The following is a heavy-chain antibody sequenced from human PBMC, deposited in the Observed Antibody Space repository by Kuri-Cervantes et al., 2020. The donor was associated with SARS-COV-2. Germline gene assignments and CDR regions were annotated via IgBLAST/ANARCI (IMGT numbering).Heavy chain of an antibody. CDR3: AREGSRDSFDY. V-gene: IGHV3-9*01. CDR2: ISWNGGSI. Sequence: GGSLRLSCAASGFTFDDYAMHWVRQAPGKGLEWVSGISWNGGSIGYADSVKGRFTISRDNAKNSLYLQMNSLRVEDTALYYCAREGSRDSFDYWGQGTLVTVSS. J-gene: IGHJ4*02. CDR1: GFTFDDYA.